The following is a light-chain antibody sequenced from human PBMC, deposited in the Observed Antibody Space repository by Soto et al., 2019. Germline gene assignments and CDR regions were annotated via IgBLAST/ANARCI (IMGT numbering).Light chain of an antibody. J-gene: IGKJ1*01. Sequence: DIQMTQSPSTLSASVVDRVTITFRASQRISSWLAWYQQKPGKAPKLLIYDASSLESGVPSRFSGSGSGTEFTLTISSLQPDDFATYYCQQYSTYWTFGQGTKVDIK. V-gene: IGKV1-5*01. CDR2: DAS. CDR3: QQYSTYWT. CDR1: QRISSW.